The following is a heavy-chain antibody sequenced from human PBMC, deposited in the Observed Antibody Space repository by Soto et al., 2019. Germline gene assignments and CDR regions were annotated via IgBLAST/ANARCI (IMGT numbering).Heavy chain of an antibody. D-gene: IGHD6-13*01. CDR2: IYNSWSN. CDR3: ASQQAGTGVDY. V-gene: IGHV4-59*01. J-gene: IGHJ4*02. Sequence: PSETLSLTCTVSGGSISSYYWSWIRQPPGKGLEWIGYIYNSWSNNYNPSLKSRVTIPVETSKNQFSLKLSSVPAADTAVHYWASQQAGTGVDYGGQGTLVTVSS. CDR1: GGSISSYY.